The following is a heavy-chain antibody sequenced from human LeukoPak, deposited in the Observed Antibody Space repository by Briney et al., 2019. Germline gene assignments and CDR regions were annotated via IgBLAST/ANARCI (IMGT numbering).Heavy chain of an antibody. D-gene: IGHD4-17*01. V-gene: IGHV3-9*01. Sequence: GRSLRLSCAASGFRFDDYAMHWVRHAPGKGLEWVAGISWNSGNIGYADSVKGRFTISRDNAKNSLYLQMNSLRPDDTALYYCAKDSNDYGDSGSDFDYWGQETLVTVSS. CDR3: AKDSNDYGDSGSDFDY. CDR2: ISWNSGNI. CDR1: GFRFDDYA. J-gene: IGHJ4*02.